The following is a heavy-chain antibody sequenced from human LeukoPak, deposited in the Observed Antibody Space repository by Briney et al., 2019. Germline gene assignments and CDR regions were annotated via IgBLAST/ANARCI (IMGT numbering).Heavy chain of an antibody. Sequence: ASVKVSCKASGVTFSSYAISWVRQAPGQGLEWMGGIIPIFGTANYAQKFQGRVTITADKSTSTAYMEPSSLRSEDTAVYYCATFLVARRGFDYWGQGTLVTVSS. V-gene: IGHV1-69*06. CDR1: GVTFSSYA. D-gene: IGHD2-15*01. J-gene: IGHJ4*02. CDR3: ATFLVARRGFDY. CDR2: IIPIFGTA.